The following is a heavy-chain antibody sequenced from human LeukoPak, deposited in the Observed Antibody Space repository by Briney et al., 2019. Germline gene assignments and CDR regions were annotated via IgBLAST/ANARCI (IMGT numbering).Heavy chain of an antibody. J-gene: IGHJ4*02. CDR2: ISDSGGST. CDR3: AKVSESNYDILTGYYTPYYFDY. D-gene: IGHD3-9*01. CDR1: GFTFSNYA. Sequence: PGGSLRLSCAASGFTFSNYAMSWVRQAPGKGLEWVSGISDSGGSTFYADSVKGRFTISRDNSKNILYLQMNSLRADDTAVYYCAKVSESNYDILTGYYTPYYFDYWGQGTLVTVSS. V-gene: IGHV3-23*01.